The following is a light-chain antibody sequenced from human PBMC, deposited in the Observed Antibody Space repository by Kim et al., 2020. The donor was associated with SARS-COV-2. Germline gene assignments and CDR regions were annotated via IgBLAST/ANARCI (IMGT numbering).Light chain of an antibody. CDR1: QSVSSN. CDR3: HQYNNWPQT. Sequence: EIVMTQSPATLSVSPGERATLSCRASQSVSSNLAWSQQKPGQAPRLLIYAASTRATGIPARFSGSGSRTEFTLTISSLQSEDFATYYCHQYNNWPQTFGQGTKVDIK. J-gene: IGKJ1*01. V-gene: IGKV3-15*01. CDR2: AAS.